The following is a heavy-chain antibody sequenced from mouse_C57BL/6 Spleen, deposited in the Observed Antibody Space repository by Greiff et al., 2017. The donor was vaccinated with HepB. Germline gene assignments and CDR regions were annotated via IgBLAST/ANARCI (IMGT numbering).Heavy chain of an antibody. Sequence: EVKLVESGGGLVKPGGSLKLSCAASGFTFSDYGMHWVRQAPEKGLEWVAYISSGSSTIYYADTVKGRFTISRDNAKNTLFLQMTSLRSADTAMYYCARDGLRYYAMDYWGQGTSVTVSS. V-gene: IGHV5-17*01. CDR3: ARDGLRYYAMDY. CDR2: ISSGSSTI. D-gene: IGHD2-2*01. CDR1: GFTFSDYG. J-gene: IGHJ4*01.